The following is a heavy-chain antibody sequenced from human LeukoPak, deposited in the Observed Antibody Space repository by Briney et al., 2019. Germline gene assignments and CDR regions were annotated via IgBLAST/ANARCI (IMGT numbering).Heavy chain of an antibody. Sequence: SETLSLTCTVSGGSISSYYWSWIRQPPGKGLEWIGYIYYSGSTNYNPSLKSRVTISVDTSKNQFSLKLSSVTAADTAVYYCARAEWGNWNHGGYYFDYWGQGTLVTVSS. V-gene: IGHV4-59*01. CDR2: IYYSGST. CDR3: ARAEWGNWNHGGYYFDY. CDR1: GGSISSYY. J-gene: IGHJ4*02. D-gene: IGHD1-14*01.